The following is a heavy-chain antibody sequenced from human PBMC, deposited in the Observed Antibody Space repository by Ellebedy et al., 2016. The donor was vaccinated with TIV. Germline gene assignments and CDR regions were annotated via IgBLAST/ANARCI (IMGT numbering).Heavy chain of an antibody. Sequence: ASVKVSCXASGYTFTSYAMHWVRQAPGQRLEWMGWINAGNGNTKYSQKFQGRVTITRDTSASTAYMELSSLRSEDTAVYYCARGRWMVRGLIFDYWGQGTLVTVSS. J-gene: IGHJ4*02. CDR2: INAGNGNT. CDR1: GYTFTSYA. CDR3: ARGRWMVRGLIFDY. D-gene: IGHD3-10*01. V-gene: IGHV1-3*01.